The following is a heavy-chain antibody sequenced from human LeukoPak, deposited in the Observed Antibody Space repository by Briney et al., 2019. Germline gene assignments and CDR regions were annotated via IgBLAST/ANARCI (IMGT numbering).Heavy chain of an antibody. J-gene: IGHJ4*02. V-gene: IGHV3-72*01. CDR3: TTDLEREPY. CDR1: GFTFSDHY. Sequence: GGSLRLSCAASGFTFSDHYMDWVRQAPGKGLEWVGRTRNKANSYSTEYAASVKGRFTISRDDSKNSLYLQMNSLKTEDTAVYYCTTDLEREPYWGQGTLVTVSS. D-gene: IGHD1-26*01. CDR2: TRNKANSYST.